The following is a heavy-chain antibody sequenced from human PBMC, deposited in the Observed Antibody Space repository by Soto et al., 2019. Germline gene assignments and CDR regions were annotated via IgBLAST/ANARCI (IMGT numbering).Heavy chain of an antibody. V-gene: IGHV4-34*01. CDR2: INHSGST. Sequence: PSETLSLTCAVYGGSFSGYYWSWIRQPPGKGLEWIGEINHSGSTNYNPSLKSRVTISVDTSKNQFSLKLSSVTAADTAVYYCATRSLHYYDSSGYYYLEYFDYWGQGTLVTVSS. CDR1: GGSFSGYY. D-gene: IGHD3-22*01. J-gene: IGHJ4*02. CDR3: ATRSLHYYDSSGYYYLEYFDY.